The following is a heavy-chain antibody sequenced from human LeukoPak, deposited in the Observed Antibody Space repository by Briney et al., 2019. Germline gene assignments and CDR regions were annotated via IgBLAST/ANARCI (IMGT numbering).Heavy chain of an antibody. CDR3: ARERITMVRGVISSSGY. Sequence: ASVKVSCKAFGYTFTGYYMHWVRQAPGQGLEWMGRINPNSGGTNYAQKFQGRVTMTRDTSISTAYMELSRLRSDDTAVYYCARERITMVRGVISSSGYWGQGTLVTASS. D-gene: IGHD3-10*01. J-gene: IGHJ4*02. CDR1: GYTFTGYY. V-gene: IGHV1-2*06. CDR2: INPNSGGT.